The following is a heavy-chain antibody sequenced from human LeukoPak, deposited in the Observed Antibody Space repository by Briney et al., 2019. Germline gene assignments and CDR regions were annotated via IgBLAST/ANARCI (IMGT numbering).Heavy chain of an antibody. D-gene: IGHD3-10*01. J-gene: IGHJ4*02. CDR3: AKGSDYYGSVTSKKTD. Sequence: GGSLRLSCSVSGFTFSNYAMHWVRQAPGKGLEWVSLISGGSGNIYYVDSVKGRFTISRDNSKNTLYVQMTSLRVEDTAIYYCAKGSDYYGSVTSKKTDWGQGTLVTVSS. CDR2: ISGGSGNI. V-gene: IGHV3-23*01. CDR1: GFTFSNYA.